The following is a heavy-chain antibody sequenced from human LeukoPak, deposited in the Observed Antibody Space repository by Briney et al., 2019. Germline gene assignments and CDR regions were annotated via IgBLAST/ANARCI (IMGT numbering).Heavy chain of an antibody. J-gene: IGHJ4*02. CDR1: GYTFTSYG. CDR3: ARDALYYYDSSGYPYYFDY. D-gene: IGHD3-22*01. V-gene: IGHV1-18*01. Sequence: ASVKVSCKASGYTFTSYGISWVRQAPGQGLEWMGWISAYNGNTNYAQKLQGRVTMTRDTSISTAYMELSRLRSDDTAVYYCARDALYYYDSSGYPYYFDYWGQGTLVTVSS. CDR2: ISAYNGNT.